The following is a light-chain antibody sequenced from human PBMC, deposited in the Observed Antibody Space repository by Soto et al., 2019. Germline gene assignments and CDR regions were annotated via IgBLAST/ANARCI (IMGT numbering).Light chain of an antibody. V-gene: IGLV1-47*01. Sequence: QPVLTQPPSASGTPGQRVTISCSGSSSNIGSNYVYWYQQLPGTAPKLLIYRNNQRPSGVPARFSGSKSGTSASLAIGGLRSEDETDYYCAAWDDSLSGRVFGGGTQLTVL. CDR2: RNN. CDR3: AAWDDSLSGRV. CDR1: SSNIGSNY. J-gene: IGLJ3*02.